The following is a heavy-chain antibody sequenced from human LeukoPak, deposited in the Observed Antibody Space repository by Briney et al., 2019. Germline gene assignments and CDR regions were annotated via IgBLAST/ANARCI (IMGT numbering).Heavy chain of an antibody. V-gene: IGHV4-59*01. CDR1: GGSISSYY. CDR2: IYYSGST. Sequence: SETLSLTCTVSGGSISSYYWSWIRQPPGKGLEWIGYIYYSGSTNYNPSLKSRVTISVDTSKNQFSLKLGSVTAADTAVYYCARGPRENSSGWYAGGYYYGMDVWGQGTTVTVSS. D-gene: IGHD6-19*01. CDR3: ARGPRENSSGWYAGGYYYGMDV. J-gene: IGHJ6*02.